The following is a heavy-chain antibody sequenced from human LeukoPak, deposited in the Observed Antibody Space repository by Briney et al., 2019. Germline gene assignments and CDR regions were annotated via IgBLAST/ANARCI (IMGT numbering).Heavy chain of an antibody. CDR1: GGTFASYA. CDR2: IIPIFGTA. J-gene: IGHJ6*03. Sequence: AVKVSCKASGGTFASYAISWVRQAPGQGLEWMGGIIPIFGTANYAQKFQGRVTITADKSTSTAYMELSSLRSEDTAVYYCARGPEGYYYYYYMDVWVKGTTVTVSS. CDR3: ARGPEGYYYYYYMDV. V-gene: IGHV1-69*06.